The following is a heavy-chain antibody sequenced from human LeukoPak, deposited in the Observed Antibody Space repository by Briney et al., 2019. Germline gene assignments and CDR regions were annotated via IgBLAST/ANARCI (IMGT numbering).Heavy chain of an antibody. Sequence: GRSLRLSCAASGFTFSSYAMHWVRQAPGKGLEWVAVIPYDGSNKYYADSVKGRFTISRDNSKSTLYLQMNSLRAEDTAVYYCARSSFRYYYDYWGQGTLVTVSS. J-gene: IGHJ4*02. CDR3: ARSSFRYYYDY. CDR1: GFTFSSYA. V-gene: IGHV3-30-3*01. CDR2: IPYDGSNK. D-gene: IGHD2-15*01.